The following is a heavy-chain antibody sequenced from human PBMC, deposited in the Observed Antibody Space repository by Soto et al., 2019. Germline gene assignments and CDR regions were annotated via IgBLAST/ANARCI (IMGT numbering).Heavy chain of an antibody. CDR2: VLYNGRA. Sequence: QVQLRESGPGLVEASETLSLTCTVSGGSLGSYYWSWIRQPPGKGLEWIGYVLYNGRANYNASLKSRVSISLDASNYQSSLKLSSVTAADTAVYYCARDGDGRMTTNPYYYNGMDVWGPGTTVTVSS. J-gene: IGHJ6*02. D-gene: IGHD4-4*01. CDR1: GGSLGSYY. V-gene: IGHV4-59*01. CDR3: ARDGDGRMTTNPYYYNGMDV.